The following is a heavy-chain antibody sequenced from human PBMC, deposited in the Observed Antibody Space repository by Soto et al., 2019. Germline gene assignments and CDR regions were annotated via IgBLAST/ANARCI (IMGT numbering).Heavy chain of an antibody. CDR2: INHSGST. Sequence: SETLSLTCAVYGGSFSGYYWSWIRQPPGKGLEWIGEINHSGSTNYNPSLKSRVTISVDTSKNQFSLKLSSVTAADTAVYYCARAQGSYYYFYMDVWGKGPTFPV. CDR1: GGSFSGYY. J-gene: IGHJ6*03. V-gene: IGHV4-34*01. CDR3: ARAQGSYYYFYMDV.